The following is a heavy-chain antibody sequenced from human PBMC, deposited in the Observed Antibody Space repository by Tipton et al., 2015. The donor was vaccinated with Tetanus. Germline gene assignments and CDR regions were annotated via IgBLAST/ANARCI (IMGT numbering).Heavy chain of an antibody. D-gene: IGHD3-16*02. Sequence: PLRLSCAASGFIFSSYNMNWVRQAPGKGLEWVSGISWNSGSIGYADSVKGRFTISRDNSKNTLYLQMNSLRAEDTAVYYCAKENGYNYYYYGMDVWGQGTTVTVSS. CDR1: GFIFSSYN. V-gene: IGHV3-23*01. J-gene: IGHJ6*02. CDR2: ISWNSGSI. CDR3: AKENGYNYYYYGMDV.